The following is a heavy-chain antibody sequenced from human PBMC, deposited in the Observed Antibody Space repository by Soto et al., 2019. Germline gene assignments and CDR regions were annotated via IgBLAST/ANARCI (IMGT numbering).Heavy chain of an antibody. V-gene: IGHV4-61*01. CDR2: IYYSGST. CDR3: AREFGGAYQPHTYGMDV. Sequence: SETLSLTCTVSGGSVSSGSYYWSWIRQPPGKGLEWIGYIYYSGSTNYNPSLKSRVTISVDTSKNQFSLKLSSVTAADTAVYYCAREFGGAYQPHTYGMDVWGQGTTVTVSS. J-gene: IGHJ6*02. CDR1: GGSVSSGSYY. D-gene: IGHD3-16*01.